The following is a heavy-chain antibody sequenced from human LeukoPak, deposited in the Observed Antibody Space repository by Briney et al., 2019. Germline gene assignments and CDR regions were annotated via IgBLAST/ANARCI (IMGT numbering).Heavy chain of an antibody. J-gene: IGHJ4*02. D-gene: IGHD6-13*01. CDR2: IRFDGSNK. Sequence: PGRSLRLSCAASGFTFSSYGMHWVRQAPGKGLEWVAFIRFDGSNKQYGDSVKGRFTVSRDNSKNTMYLHMNNVRAEDTAVYYCAKGYLSSSWWFDYWGQGTLVIVSS. CDR1: GFTFSSYG. V-gene: IGHV3-30*02. CDR3: AKGYLSSSWWFDY.